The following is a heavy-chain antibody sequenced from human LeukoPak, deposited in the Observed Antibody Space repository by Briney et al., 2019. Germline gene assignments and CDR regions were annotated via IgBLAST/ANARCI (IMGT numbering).Heavy chain of an antibody. J-gene: IGHJ4*02. Sequence: GESLKISCKGSGYSFTSHWINWVRQMPGKGLEWMGKIDPRDSYTSYSPSFQGHVTVSADKSISTAYLQWSSLKASDTAMYYCATPNDYGDIYYFDYWGQGTLVTASS. V-gene: IGHV5-10-1*01. CDR3: ATPNDYGDIYYFDY. CDR2: IDPRDSYT. D-gene: IGHD4-17*01. CDR1: GYSFTSHW.